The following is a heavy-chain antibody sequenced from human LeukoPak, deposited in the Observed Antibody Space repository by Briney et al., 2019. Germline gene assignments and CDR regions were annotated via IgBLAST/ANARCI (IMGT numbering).Heavy chain of an antibody. Sequence: GGSLRLSCAASGFTVSSNYMTWVRQAPGKGLEWVSSISSSSSYIYYADSVKGRFTISRDNAKNSLYLQMNSLRAEDTAVYYCARDRRDYDFWSQRDYWGQGTLVTVSS. CDR2: ISSSSSYI. J-gene: IGHJ4*02. D-gene: IGHD3-3*01. V-gene: IGHV3-21*01. CDR3: ARDRRDYDFWSQRDY. CDR1: GFTVSSNY.